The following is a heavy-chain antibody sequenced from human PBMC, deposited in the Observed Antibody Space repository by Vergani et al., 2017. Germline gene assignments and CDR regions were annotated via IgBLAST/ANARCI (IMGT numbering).Heavy chain of an antibody. V-gene: IGHV4-61*02. CDR1: GGSISSGGYY. CDR2: IYTSGST. J-gene: IGHJ1*01. D-gene: IGHD6-13*01. Sequence: QVQLQESGPGLVKPSQTLSLTCTVSGGSISSGGYYWSWIRQPAGKGLEWIGRIYTSGSTNYNPSLKSRVTISVDTSKNQFSLKLSSVTAADTAVYYCARGYSSSWYGSFQHWGQGTLVTVSS. CDR3: ARGYSSSWYGSFQH.